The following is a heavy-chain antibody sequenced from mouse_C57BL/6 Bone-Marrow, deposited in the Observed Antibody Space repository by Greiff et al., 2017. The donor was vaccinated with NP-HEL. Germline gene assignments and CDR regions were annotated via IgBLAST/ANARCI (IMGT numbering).Heavy chain of an antibody. CDR3: DCPGITTATVDY. V-gene: IGHV5-12*01. CDR1: GFTFSDYY. Sequence: EVKLMESGGGLVQPGGSLKLSCAASGFTFSDYYMYWVRQTPEKRLEWVAYISNGGGSTYYPETVKGRFTITRDNAKNTLYMQMSRLKSEDTAMNYCDCPGITTATVDYWDRGNTLTVSS. D-gene: IGHD1-1*01. J-gene: IGHJ2*01. CDR2: ISNGGGST.